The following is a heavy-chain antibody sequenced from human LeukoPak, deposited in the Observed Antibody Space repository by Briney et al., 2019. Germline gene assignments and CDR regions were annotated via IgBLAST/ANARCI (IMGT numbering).Heavy chain of an antibody. D-gene: IGHD6-13*01. V-gene: IGHV1-2*02. CDR1: GYTFSGYY. Sequence: ASVKVSCKASGYTFSGYYVHWVRQAPGQGLEWMGWINPNSGGTNYTQKFQGRVTMTRDTSISTAYMELSRLRSDDTAVYYCARDLAAAGMFDPWGQGTLVTVSS. CDR3: ARDLAAAGMFDP. CDR2: INPNSGGT. J-gene: IGHJ5*02.